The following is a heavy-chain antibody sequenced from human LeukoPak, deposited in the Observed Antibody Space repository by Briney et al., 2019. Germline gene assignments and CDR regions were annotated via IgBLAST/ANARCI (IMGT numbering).Heavy chain of an antibody. CDR1: GFTFSSYS. CDR2: ISSSSSYI. V-gene: IGHV3-21*01. J-gene: IGHJ4*02. D-gene: IGHD3-10*01. CDR3: ARDRGIYGSGSYYNPFDY. Sequence: GGSLRLSCAASGFTFSSYSMNWVRQAPGKGLEWVSSISSSSSYIYYADSVKGRFTISRDNAKNSLYLQMNSLRAEDTAVYYCARDRGIYGSGSYYNPFDYWAREPWSPSPQ.